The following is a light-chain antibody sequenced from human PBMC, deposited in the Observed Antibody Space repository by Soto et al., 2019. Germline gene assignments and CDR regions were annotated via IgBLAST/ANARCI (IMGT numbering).Light chain of an antibody. CDR2: EVS. CDR3: SSYTSSSTMV. J-gene: IGLJ2*01. V-gene: IGLV2-14*01. Sequence: QSALTQPASVSGSPGQSITISCTGTNSDVGGYNYVSWYQQNPGKAPKLMIYEVSNRPSAVSNRFSGSKSGSTASLTISGLQAEDEADYYFSSYTSSSTMVFGGGTKLTVL. CDR1: NSDVGGYNY.